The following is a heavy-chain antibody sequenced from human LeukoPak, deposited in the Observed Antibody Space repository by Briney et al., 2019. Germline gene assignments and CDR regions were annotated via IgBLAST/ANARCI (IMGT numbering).Heavy chain of an antibody. CDR2: INPSGGST. CDR3: ARERRITMVRGVIGGNWFDP. V-gene: IGHV1-46*01. J-gene: IGHJ5*02. CDR1: GYTFTSYY. D-gene: IGHD3-10*01. Sequence: ASVKVSCKASGYTFTSYYMHWVRQAPGQGLEWMGIINPSGGSTSYAQKFQGRVTMTRDTSISTAYMELSRLRSDDTAVYYCARERRITMVRGVIGGNWFDPWGQGTLVTVSS.